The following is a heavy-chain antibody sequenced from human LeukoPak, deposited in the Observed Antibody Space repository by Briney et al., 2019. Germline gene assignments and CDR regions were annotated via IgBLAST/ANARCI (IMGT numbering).Heavy chain of an antibody. Sequence: GGSLRLSCAASGFTFSSYAMHWVRQAPGKGLEWVAVISYDGSNKYYADSVKGRFTISRDNSKNTLYLQMNSLRAEDTALYYCAKGGSGAVAGLFDYWGQGTLVTVSS. CDR2: ISYDGSNK. J-gene: IGHJ4*02. V-gene: IGHV3-30-3*01. D-gene: IGHD6-19*01. CDR3: AKGGSGAVAGLFDY. CDR1: GFTFSSYA.